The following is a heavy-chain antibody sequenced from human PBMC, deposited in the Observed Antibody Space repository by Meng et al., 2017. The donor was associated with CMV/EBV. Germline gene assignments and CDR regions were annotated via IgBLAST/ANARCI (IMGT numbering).Heavy chain of an antibody. CDR1: TSGVG. Sequence: TSGVGVGWIRQPPGKALEWLALIYWNDDKRYSPALKSRLTITKDTSKNQVALTMTNMDPVDTATYYCAHLHTYYDFWSGYYTGWFDPWGQGTLVTVSS. V-gene: IGHV2-5*01. CDR2: IYWNDDK. CDR3: AHLHTYYDFWSGYYTGWFDP. D-gene: IGHD3-3*01. J-gene: IGHJ5*02.